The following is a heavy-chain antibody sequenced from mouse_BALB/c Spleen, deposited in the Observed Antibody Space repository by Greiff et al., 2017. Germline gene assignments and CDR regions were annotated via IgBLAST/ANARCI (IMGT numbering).Heavy chain of an antibody. CDR1: GYTFTSYW. J-gene: IGHJ4*01. Sequence: VQLQQPRAELVKPGASGKMSCKASGYTFTSYWMHWVKQRPGQGLEWIGVIDPSDSYTSYNQKFKGKATLTVDTSSSTAYMQLSSLTSEDSAVYYCTRSEGNPYAMDYWGQGTSVTVSS. V-gene: IGHV1S127*01. CDR2: IDPSDSYT. CDR3: TRSEGNPYAMDY. D-gene: IGHD2-1*01.